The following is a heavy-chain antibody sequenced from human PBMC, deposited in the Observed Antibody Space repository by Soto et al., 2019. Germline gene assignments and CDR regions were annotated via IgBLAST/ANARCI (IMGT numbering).Heavy chain of an antibody. CDR1: GYTFSNYG. V-gene: IGHV1-18*01. CDR2: ISAYNGNT. CDR3: ARDSPPVDY. J-gene: IGHJ4*02. Sequence: QVQLVQSGAEVKKPGASVKVSCKASGYTFSNYGISWVRQAPGQGLEWMGWISAYNGNTKYAQKLQGRVTMTTDTSTSTACMELRSLRSDDRAVYYCARDSPPVDYWGQGTLVTVSS.